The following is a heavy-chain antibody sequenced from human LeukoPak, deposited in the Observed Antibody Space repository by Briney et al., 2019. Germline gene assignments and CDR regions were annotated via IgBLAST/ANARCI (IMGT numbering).Heavy chain of an antibody. Sequence: SETLSLTCTVSGGSISSSSYYWGWIRQPPGKGLEWIGSIYYSGSTYYNPSLKSRVTISVDTSKNQFSLKLSSVTAADTAVYYCARDPMSYGGNSEDYWGQGTLVTVSS. D-gene: IGHD4-23*01. J-gene: IGHJ4*02. V-gene: IGHV4-39*07. CDR1: GGSISSSSYY. CDR2: IYYSGST. CDR3: ARDPMSYGGNSEDY.